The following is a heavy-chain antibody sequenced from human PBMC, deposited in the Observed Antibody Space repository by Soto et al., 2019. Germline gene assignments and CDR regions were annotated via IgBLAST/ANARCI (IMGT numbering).Heavy chain of an antibody. Sequence: RLSCAASGFTFSSYAMHWVRQAPGKGLEWVAVISYDGSNKYYADSVKGRFTISRDNSKNTLYLQMNSLRAEDTAVYYCARDRAIFGVVPYYYGMDVWGQGTTVTVSS. J-gene: IGHJ6*02. CDR1: GFTFSSYA. V-gene: IGHV3-30-3*01. CDR3: ARDRAIFGVVPYYYGMDV. D-gene: IGHD3-3*01. CDR2: ISYDGSNK.